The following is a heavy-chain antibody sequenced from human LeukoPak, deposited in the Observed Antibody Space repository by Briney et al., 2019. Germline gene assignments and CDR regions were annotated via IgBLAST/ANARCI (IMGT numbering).Heavy chain of an antibody. CDR2: ISGSGTDT. D-gene: IGHD6-19*01. J-gene: IGHJ4*02. Sequence: GGSLKLSCAASGFTFTNYGMTWVRQAPGRGLEWVSSISGSGTDTYYADSVRGRFTISRDNSKRTLYVQMVSLRAEDTAIYYCAGSSGWWAHDYWGQGTLVTVSS. CDR1: GFTFTNYG. V-gene: IGHV3-23*01. CDR3: AGSSGWWAHDY.